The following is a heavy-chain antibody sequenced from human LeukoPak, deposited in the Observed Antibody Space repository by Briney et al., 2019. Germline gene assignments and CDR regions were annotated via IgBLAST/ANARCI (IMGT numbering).Heavy chain of an antibody. Sequence: SETLSLTCAVYGGPFSDYYWSWIRQPPGKGLEWIGEINHSGSTNYNPSLKSRVTISVDTSKNQFSLKLSSVTAVDTAVYYCARGSTPQLNSGYDVTYYYYGMDVWGQGTTVTVSS. CDR1: GGPFSDYY. J-gene: IGHJ6*02. V-gene: IGHV4-34*01. D-gene: IGHD5-12*01. CDR2: INHSGST. CDR3: ARGSTPQLNSGYDVTYYYYGMDV.